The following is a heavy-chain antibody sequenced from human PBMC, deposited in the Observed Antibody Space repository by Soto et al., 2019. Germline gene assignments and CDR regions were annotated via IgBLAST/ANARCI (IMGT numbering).Heavy chain of an antibody. Sequence: QVQLVESGGGVVQPGRSLRLSCAASGFTFSSYAMHWVRQAPGKGLEWVAVISYDGSNKYYADSVKGRFTISRDNSKNTLYLQMNSLRAEDTAVYYCATFMTPVDYWGQGTLVTVSS. D-gene: IGHD4-17*01. CDR3: ATFMTPVDY. CDR2: ISYDGSNK. J-gene: IGHJ4*02. V-gene: IGHV3-30-3*01. CDR1: GFTFSSYA.